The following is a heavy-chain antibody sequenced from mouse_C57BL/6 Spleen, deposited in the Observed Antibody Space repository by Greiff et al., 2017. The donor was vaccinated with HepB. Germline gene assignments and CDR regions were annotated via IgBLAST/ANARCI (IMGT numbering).Heavy chain of an antibody. CDR2: IYPGSGST. CDR1: GYTFTSYW. V-gene: IGHV1-55*01. D-gene: IGHD1-1*01. J-gene: IGHJ4*01. Sequence: VQLQESGAELVKPGASVKMSCKASGYTFTSYWITWVKQRPGQGLEWIGDIYPGSGSTNYNEKFKSKATLTVDTSSSTAYIQLSSLTSEDSAVYYCARNGYYGGMDYWGQGTSVTVSS. CDR3: ARNGYYGGMDY.